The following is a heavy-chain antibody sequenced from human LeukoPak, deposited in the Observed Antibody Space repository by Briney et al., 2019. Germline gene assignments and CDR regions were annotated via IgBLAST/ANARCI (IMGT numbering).Heavy chain of an antibody. V-gene: IGHV3-48*04. D-gene: IGHD1-26*01. Sequence: GGSLRLSCAAPGFTFNTYSMNWVRQAPGKGVEWVSHLNSGGRAILSADSVKGRFTVSRDNAKNSIYLQINNLRAEDTAVYYCAREIPSGSYAPDYWGEGALVTVSS. J-gene: IGHJ4*02. CDR3: AREIPSGSYAPDY. CDR1: GFTFNTYS. CDR2: LNSGGRAI.